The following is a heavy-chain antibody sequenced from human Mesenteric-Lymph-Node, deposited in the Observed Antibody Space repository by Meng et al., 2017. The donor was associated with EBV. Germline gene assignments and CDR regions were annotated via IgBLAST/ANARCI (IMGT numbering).Heavy chain of an antibody. CDR2: IYYSGSP. CDR1: GVSISSGDYY. CDR3: ARGSWSDPVGLDL. D-gene: IGHD2-15*01. Sequence: QVQRQEAGPGLVKPSQTPSLTCTVSGVSISSGDYYWSWVRQPPGKGLEWIGYIYYSGSPYSDPSLKSRLTISVDTSKNQFSLKLNSVTAADTAVYYCARGSWSDPVGLDLWGRGTLVTVSS. J-gene: IGHJ2*01. V-gene: IGHV4-30-4*01.